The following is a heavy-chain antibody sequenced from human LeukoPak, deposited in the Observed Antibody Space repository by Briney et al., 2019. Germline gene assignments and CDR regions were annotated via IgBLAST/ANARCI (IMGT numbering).Heavy chain of an antibody. J-gene: IGHJ4*01. Sequence: SETLSLTHAVYGGSFSGYYWSWIRQPPGKGLEGIGEISHSGSTYYNPSLKSRVTTSVDTSKNQFSLKLSSAPPADTDVYYCARGHTEDYYGSGSYYGLEPMSFYYWGQGTLVTVSS. D-gene: IGHD3-10*01. CDR1: GGSFSGYY. CDR2: ISHSGST. CDR3: ARGHTEDYYGSGSYYGLEPMSFYY. V-gene: IGHV4-34*01.